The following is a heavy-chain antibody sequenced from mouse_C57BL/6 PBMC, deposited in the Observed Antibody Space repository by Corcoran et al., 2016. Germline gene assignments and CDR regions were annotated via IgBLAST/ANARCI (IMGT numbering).Heavy chain of an antibody. CDR1: GYTFPTYG. CDR3: AREDDY. J-gene: IGHJ2*01. V-gene: IGHV9-3*01. Sequence: QIQLVQSGPELKKPGETVKISCKASGYTFPTYGMSWVKQAPGKGLKWMGWINTYSGVPTYADDFKGRFAFSLETSASTAYLQINNLKNEDTATYFCAREDDYWGQGTTLTVSS. CDR2: INTYSGVP.